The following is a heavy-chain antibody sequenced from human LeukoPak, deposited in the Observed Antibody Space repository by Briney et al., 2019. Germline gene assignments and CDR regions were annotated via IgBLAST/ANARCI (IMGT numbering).Heavy chain of an antibody. Sequence: PGGSLRLSCAASGFTVSSNYMTWVRQATGKGLEWVSVIYSGGGTFYADSVKGRFTISRDNSKNTLYLQMNSLRAADTAVYYCARGASRDGSGYWGQGTLVIVSS. CDR1: GFTVSSNY. CDR2: IYSGGGT. CDR3: ARGASRDGSGY. D-gene: IGHD5-24*01. V-gene: IGHV3-66*01. J-gene: IGHJ4*02.